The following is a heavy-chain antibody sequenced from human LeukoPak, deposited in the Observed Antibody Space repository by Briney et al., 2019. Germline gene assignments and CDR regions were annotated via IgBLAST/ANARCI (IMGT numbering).Heavy chain of an antibody. CDR3: ARDSIVATKHTAWFDP. J-gene: IGHJ5*02. V-gene: IGHV3-21*01. CDR2: ISSSSSYI. D-gene: IGHD5-12*01. Sequence: GGSLRLSCAASGFTFSSYSMNWVRQAPGKGLEWVSSISSSSSYIYYADSVKGRFTISRDNAKNSLYLQMNSLRAEDTAVYYCARDSIVATKHTAWFDPWGQGTLVTVSS. CDR1: GFTFSSYS.